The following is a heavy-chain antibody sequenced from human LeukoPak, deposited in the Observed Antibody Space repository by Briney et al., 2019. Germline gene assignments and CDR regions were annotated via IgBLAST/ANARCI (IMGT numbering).Heavy chain of an antibody. CDR3: ARATGSYYGLGY. J-gene: IGHJ4*02. V-gene: IGHV3-74*01. CDR1: GFTFRSYW. Sequence: GGSLRLSCAASGFTFRSYWMHWVRQGPGKGPVWVSRIDSDGSNTTYADSVKGRFTISRDNAKNTLYLEMNSLRAEDTAVYYCARATGSYYGLGYWGQGTLVTVSS. CDR2: IDSDGSNT. D-gene: IGHD1-26*01.